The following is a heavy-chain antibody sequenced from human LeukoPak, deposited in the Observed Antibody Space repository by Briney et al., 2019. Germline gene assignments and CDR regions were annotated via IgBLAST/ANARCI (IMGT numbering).Heavy chain of an antibody. V-gene: IGHV3-74*01. D-gene: IGHD1-26*01. CDR3: VRSLGGRYDY. CDR1: GFTFSSFW. Sequence: GGSLRLSCPGSGFTFSSFWMHWVRHAPGKGLVWVSRINTDGSITNYADSVKGRFTISRDNAKNTVDLQMNSLRAEDTAVYYCVRSLGGRYDYWGQESLVTVSS. J-gene: IGHJ4*02. CDR2: INTDGSIT.